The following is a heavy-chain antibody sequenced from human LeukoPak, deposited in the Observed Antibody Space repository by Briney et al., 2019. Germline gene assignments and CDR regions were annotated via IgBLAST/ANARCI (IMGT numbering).Heavy chain of an antibody. D-gene: IGHD1-26*01. Sequence: GGSLRLSCAASGFTFSDHDMDWVRQAPGKGLEWVGRIRNKANSYTSEYAASVKGRFTISRDDSQNSLYLQMNSLTAEDTAVYYCARLVGANNWGQGTLVTVSS. V-gene: IGHV3-72*01. J-gene: IGHJ4*02. CDR2: IRNKANSYTS. CDR1: GFTFSDHD. CDR3: ARLVGANN.